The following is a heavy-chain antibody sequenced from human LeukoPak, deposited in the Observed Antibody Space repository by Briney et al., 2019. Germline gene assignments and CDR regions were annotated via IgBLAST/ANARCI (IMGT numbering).Heavy chain of an antibody. CDR2: IKQDGGDK. V-gene: IGHV3-7*05. D-gene: IGHD2-15*01. CDR1: GFTFSSSS. Sequence: GGSLRLSCAASGFTFSSSSMTWVRQAPGKGLEWVANIKQDGGDKFYVDSVKGRFTISRDNAKNSLFLQMNSLRAEDTAVYYCARVRGGYYFDYWGQGTLVIVSS. J-gene: IGHJ4*02. CDR3: ARVRGGYYFDY.